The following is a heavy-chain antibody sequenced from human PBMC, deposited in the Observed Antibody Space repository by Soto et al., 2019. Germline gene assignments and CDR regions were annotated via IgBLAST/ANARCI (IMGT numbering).Heavy chain of an antibody. J-gene: IGHJ4*02. D-gene: IGHD2-15*01. Sequence: ASVKVSCKASGGTFSSYAISWVRQAPGQGLEWMGGIIPIFGTANYAQKFQGRVTITADESTSTAYMELSSLRSEDTAVYYCARDTGYPYPYYFDYWGQGTLVTVSS. CDR1: GGTFSSYA. V-gene: IGHV1-69*13. CDR3: ARDTGYPYPYYFDY. CDR2: IIPIFGTA.